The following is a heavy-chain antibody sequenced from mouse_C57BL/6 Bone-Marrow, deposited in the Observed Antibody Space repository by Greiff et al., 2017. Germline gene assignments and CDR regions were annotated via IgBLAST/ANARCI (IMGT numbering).Heavy chain of an antibody. V-gene: IGHV1-9*01. CDR1: GYPFTGSW. D-gene: IGHD2-2*01. J-gene: IGHJ1*03. CDR2: ILPGSGST. Sequence: QVQLKQSGAELMKPGASVKLSCKATGYPFTGSWIEWVKQRPGHGLEWIGEILPGSGSTNYNEKFKGKATFTADTSSNTAYMQLSSLTTEDSAIYYCARSHGYHIWYFDVWGTGTTVTVSS. CDR3: ARSHGYHIWYFDV.